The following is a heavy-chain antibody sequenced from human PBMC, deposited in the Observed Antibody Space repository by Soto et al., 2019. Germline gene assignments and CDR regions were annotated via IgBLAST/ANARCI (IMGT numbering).Heavy chain of an antibody. J-gene: IGHJ6*02. V-gene: IGHV5-51*01. CDR3: ARRLTGYDYYGMDV. CDR1: GYSTTHW. D-gene: IGHD3-9*01. Sequence: GESLKISCKGSGYSTTHWIGWVCQMPGKGLEWMGIIYPGDSDPTYSPSFQGQVTISADKSINTAYLQWSSLKASDTAMYYCARRLTGYDYYGMDVWGQGTTVTVSS. CDR2: IYPGDSDP.